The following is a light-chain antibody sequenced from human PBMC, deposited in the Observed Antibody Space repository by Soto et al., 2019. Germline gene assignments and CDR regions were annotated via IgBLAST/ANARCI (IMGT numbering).Light chain of an antibody. CDR3: RSYTSSSTLYV. Sequence: QSALTQPASVSGSPGQSITISCTGTSSDVGGYNYVSWYQQHPGKAPKLMIYDVNYRPSGVSNRFSGSKSGNTASLTISGLQAEDEADYYCRSYTSSSTLYVFGTGTKRTVL. J-gene: IGLJ1*01. CDR2: DVN. CDR1: SSDVGGYNY. V-gene: IGLV2-14*01.